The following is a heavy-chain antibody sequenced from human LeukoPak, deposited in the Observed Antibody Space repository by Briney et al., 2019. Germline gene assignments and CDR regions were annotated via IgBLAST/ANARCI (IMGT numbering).Heavy chain of an antibody. V-gene: IGHV3-23*01. CDR2: ISGSGGST. D-gene: IGHD5-18*01. CDR3: AKAGYSYGYPNWVY. J-gene: IGHJ4*02. CDR1: GFTFSSYA. Sequence: GGSLRLSCAASGFTFSSYAMSWVRQAPGKGLEWVSAISGSGGSTYYADSVKGRFTISRDNSKNTLYLQMNSLRAEDTAVYYFAKAGYSYGYPNWVYWSQGTLVTVSS.